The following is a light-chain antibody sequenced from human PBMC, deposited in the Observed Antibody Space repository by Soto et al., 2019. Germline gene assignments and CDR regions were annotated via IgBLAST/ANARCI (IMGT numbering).Light chain of an antibody. V-gene: IGKV1-39*01. CDR1: QSINNC. Sequence: DIQMTQSPSSLSASVGDRFTLTCRTSQSINNCLNWYQQKPGKAPKLLIYGASSLQGGVPLRFSGSGSGTDFTLTISSLQPEDFATYYCQESYSALWGTCGQGTKVDIK. CDR2: GAS. J-gene: IGKJ1*01. CDR3: QESYSALWGT.